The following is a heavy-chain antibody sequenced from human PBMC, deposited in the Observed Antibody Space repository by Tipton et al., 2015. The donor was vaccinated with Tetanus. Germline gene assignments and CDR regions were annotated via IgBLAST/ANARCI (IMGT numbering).Heavy chain of an antibody. CDR1: GGSITSGGYF. J-gene: IGHJ4*02. Sequence: TLSLTCTVSGGSITSGGYFWNWIRQHPGKGLEWIGYIYYSGSTYYNPSLKSRITISVDTSKNQFSLKLSSVTAADTAVYYCARGTGDYWGQGTLVTVSS. CDR3: ARGTGDY. D-gene: IGHD1-14*01. V-gene: IGHV4-31*03. CDR2: IYYSGST.